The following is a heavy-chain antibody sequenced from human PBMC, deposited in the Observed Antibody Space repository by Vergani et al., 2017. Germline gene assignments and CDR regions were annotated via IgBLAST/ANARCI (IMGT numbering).Heavy chain of an antibody. J-gene: IGHJ4*02. CDR1: GFTFRNYA. V-gene: IGHV3-23*01. Sequence: EVQLLESGGGLAQPGGSLRLSCAASGFTFRNYAMTWVRQAPGKGLEWVSIISDNGGTTYYADSVKGRFTISRDNSKDTLYLQMNSLQAEDTAVYYCTKGSRGYTGYFFDYWGQGTLATVSS. CDR2: ISDNGGTT. D-gene: IGHD5-12*01. CDR3: TKGSRGYTGYFFDY.